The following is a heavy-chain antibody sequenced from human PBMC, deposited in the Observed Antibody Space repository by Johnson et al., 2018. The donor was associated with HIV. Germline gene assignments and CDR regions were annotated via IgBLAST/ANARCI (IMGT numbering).Heavy chain of an antibody. Sequence: VQLVESGGGWIQPGGSLRLSCAASRFTFSSYAMNWVRQAPGRGLEWVSAISGSAESSYYADSVKGHFTISRENAKNSLYLQMNSLRAEDTAVYYCARDRNYYDSSAQGAFDIWGQVTMVTVSS. V-gene: IGHV3-23*04. CDR3: ARDRNYYDSSAQGAFDI. D-gene: IGHD3-22*01. J-gene: IGHJ3*02. CDR2: ISGSAESS. CDR1: RFTFSSYA.